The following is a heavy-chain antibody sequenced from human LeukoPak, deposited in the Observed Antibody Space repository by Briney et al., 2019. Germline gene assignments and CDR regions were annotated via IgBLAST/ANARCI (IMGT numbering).Heavy chain of an antibody. D-gene: IGHD5-18*01. CDR1: GFTFSSYE. J-gene: IGHJ4*02. CDR2: ISSSGSTI. CDR3: ARGYSYGLVYFDY. Sequence: GGSLRLSCAASGFTFSSYEMSWVRQAPGKGLEWVSYISSSGSTIYYADSVKGRFTISRDNAKNSLYLQMNSLRAEDTAVYYCARGYSYGLVYFDYWGQGTLVTVSS. V-gene: IGHV3-48*03.